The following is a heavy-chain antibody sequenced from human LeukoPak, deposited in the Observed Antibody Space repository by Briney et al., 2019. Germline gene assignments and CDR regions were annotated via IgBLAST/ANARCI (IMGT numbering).Heavy chain of an antibody. Sequence: SETLSLTSAVYVGSLRGYYSSSIRHPPGKGLEWIGEINHSGSTNYNPSLKSRVTISVDTSKNQFSLKLSSVTAADTAVYYCVTSSWYVYFQHRGQGTLVTVSS. CDR3: VTSSWYVYFQH. CDR1: VGSLRGYY. J-gene: IGHJ1*01. D-gene: IGHD6-13*01. V-gene: IGHV4-34*01. CDR2: INHSGST.